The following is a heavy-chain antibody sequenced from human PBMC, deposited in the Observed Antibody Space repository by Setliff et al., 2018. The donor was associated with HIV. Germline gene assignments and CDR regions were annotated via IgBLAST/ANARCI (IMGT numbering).Heavy chain of an antibody. V-gene: IGHV1-46*01. D-gene: IGHD1-1*01. J-gene: IGHJ4*02. CDR1: GYSFSNYF. Sequence: ASVTVSCKTSGYSFSNYFIHWVRQAPGQGLEWMGMIKPGTPNIAQKFLRRVTMTGDTSTSTVYMELSSLRSEDTAVYYCARDPTGPTGEDYWGQGTLVTVSS. CDR3: ARDPTGPTGEDY. CDR2: IKPGTP.